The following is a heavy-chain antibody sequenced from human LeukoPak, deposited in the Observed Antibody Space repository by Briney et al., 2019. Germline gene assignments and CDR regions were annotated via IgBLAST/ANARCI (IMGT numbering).Heavy chain of an antibody. V-gene: IGHV4-34*01. CDR3: SRQVVGNDY. Sequence: PSETLSLTCAVYGESSFSSYYWSWIRQTPGGALEWIGEINHSGYTNYNPSLKSRVTLSIDTSENQFSLRVTSVTAADTAVYYCSRQVVGNDYWGQGTLVTVSS. CDR1: GESSFSSYY. J-gene: IGHJ4*02. CDR2: INHSGYT. D-gene: IGHD3-22*01.